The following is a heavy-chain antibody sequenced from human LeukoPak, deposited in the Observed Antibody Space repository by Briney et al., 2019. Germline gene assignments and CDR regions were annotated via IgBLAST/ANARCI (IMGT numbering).Heavy chain of an antibody. CDR3: TTDQGYYDSSGYGY. CDR1: GFTFSSYT. J-gene: IGHJ4*02. D-gene: IGHD3-22*01. CDR2: IKSKTDGGTT. Sequence: GGSLRLSCAASGFTFSSYTMNWVRQAPGKGLEWVGRIKSKTDGGTTDYAAPVKGRFTISRDDSKNTLYLQMNSLKTEDTAVYYCTTDQGYYDSSGYGYWGQGTLVTVSS. V-gene: IGHV3-15*07.